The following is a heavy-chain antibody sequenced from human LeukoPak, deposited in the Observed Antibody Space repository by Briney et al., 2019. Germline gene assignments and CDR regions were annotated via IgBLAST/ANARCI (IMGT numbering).Heavy chain of an antibody. Sequence: ASVNVSCKASGYTFTSYAMHWVRQAPGQRLEWMGWINAGNGNTKCSQKFQGRVTITRDTSASTAYMELSSLRSEDTAVYYCARGLWLADYWGQGTLVTVSS. J-gene: IGHJ4*02. CDR2: INAGNGNT. D-gene: IGHD6-19*01. V-gene: IGHV1-3*01. CDR1: GYTFTSYA. CDR3: ARGLWLADY.